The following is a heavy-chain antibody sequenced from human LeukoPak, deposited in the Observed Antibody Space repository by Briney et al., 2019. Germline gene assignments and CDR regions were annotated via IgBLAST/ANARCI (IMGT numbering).Heavy chain of an antibody. CDR2: VYYSGRT. CDR1: GGSLSSSSCY. CDR3: ARVARVGIVAAATPYFDY. D-gene: IGHD6-13*01. Sequence: PSETLSLTCTVSGGSLSSSSCYWGWIRQPPGKGLEWIGSVYYSGRTYYNPSLQSRVTISVDTSRNQFSLNVNSVTAADTAVYYCARVARVGIVAAATPYFDYWGQGTLVTVSS. J-gene: IGHJ4*02. V-gene: IGHV4-39*01.